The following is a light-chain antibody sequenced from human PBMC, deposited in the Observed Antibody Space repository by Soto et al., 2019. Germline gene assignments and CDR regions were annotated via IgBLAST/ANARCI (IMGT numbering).Light chain of an antibody. CDR3: SSHTRSTIYV. CDR2: DVT. J-gene: IGLJ1*01. Sequence: QSVLTQPASVSGSPGQSITISCTGTSSDVRGYNHVSWYQHYPGKAPKLIIYDVTNRPSGVSNRFSGSKSGNTASLTISGLQAEDEADYFCSSHTRSTIYVFGTGTKVTVL. V-gene: IGLV2-14*03. CDR1: SSDVRGYNH.